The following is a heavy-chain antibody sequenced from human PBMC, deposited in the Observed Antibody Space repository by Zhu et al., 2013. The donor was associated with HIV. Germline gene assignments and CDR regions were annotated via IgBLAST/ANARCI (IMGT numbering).Heavy chain of an antibody. CDR1: GYRFTAYY. D-gene: IGHD1-26*01. V-gene: IGHV1-2*02. J-gene: IGHJ6*02. CDR3: ARDKDSLGGYGMDV. CDR2: INPKNGGT. Sequence: QVQLVQSGAEVKKPGSSVKVSCKASGYRFTAYYIHWVRQAPGKGIEWMGWINPKNGGTKLAQTFRDRIFVTRDTSINTIYMELRSLTSDDTAVYYCARDKDSLGGYGMDVWGQGTTGHRLL.